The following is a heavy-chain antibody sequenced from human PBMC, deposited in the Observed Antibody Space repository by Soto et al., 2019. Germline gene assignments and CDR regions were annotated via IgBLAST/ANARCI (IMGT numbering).Heavy chain of an antibody. V-gene: IGHV1-69*01. Sequence: QVQLVQSGAEVKKPGSSVKVSCKASGDTLSTHGISWVRQAPGQGLEWMGGTIPIIGITDYAEKFQGRVTITADESTTTSYMELSSLRPDDTAVYYFAAGDSSDTGDHWGQGTLVTVSS. CDR3: AAGDSSDTGDH. J-gene: IGHJ4*02. CDR1: GDTLSTHG. D-gene: IGHD5-18*01. CDR2: TIPIIGIT.